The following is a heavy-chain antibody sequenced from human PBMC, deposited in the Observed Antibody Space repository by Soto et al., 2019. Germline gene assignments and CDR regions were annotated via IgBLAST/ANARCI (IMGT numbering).Heavy chain of an antibody. CDR2: IWYDGSNK. CDR3: ARGSKGYSSSWSAWFDP. J-gene: IGHJ5*02. CDR1: GFTFSSYG. Sequence: GGSLRLSCAASGFTFSSYGMHWVRQAPGKGLEWVAVIWYDGSNKYYADSVKGRFTISRDNSKNTLYLQMNSLRAEDTAVYYCARGSKGYSSSWSAWFDPWGQGTLVTVSS. D-gene: IGHD6-13*01. V-gene: IGHV3-33*01.